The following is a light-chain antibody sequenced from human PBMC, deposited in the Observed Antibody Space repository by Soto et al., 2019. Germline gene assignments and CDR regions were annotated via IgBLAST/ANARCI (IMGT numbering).Light chain of an antibody. CDR1: QSVSSY. V-gene: IGKV3-11*01. J-gene: IGKJ1*01. Sequence: EIVLTQSPATLSLSPGERATLSCRASQSVSSYLAWYQQKPGQAPRLLIYDASNRATGIPARFSGSGSGTDFTLTISSLEPEDFAVYYCQHRSNWLRPWTFGQGTKVEIK. CDR3: QHRSNWLRPWT. CDR2: DAS.